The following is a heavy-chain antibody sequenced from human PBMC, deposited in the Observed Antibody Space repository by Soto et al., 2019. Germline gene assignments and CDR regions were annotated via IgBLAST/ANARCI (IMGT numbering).Heavy chain of an antibody. Sequence: QVQLVQSGAEVKKPGASVKVSCKASGYTFTSYGISWVRQAPGQGLEWMGWISAYNGNTNYAQKLQGRVTMTTDTASSTCYMDLRSLRSDDTAVYSCARYRPQLRFLDWYPKKRVEYFQHWGQGTLVTVSS. J-gene: IGHJ1*01. D-gene: IGHD3-3*01. V-gene: IGHV1-18*01. CDR2: ISAYNGNT. CDR3: ARYRPQLRFLDWYPKKRVEYFQH. CDR1: GYTFTSYG.